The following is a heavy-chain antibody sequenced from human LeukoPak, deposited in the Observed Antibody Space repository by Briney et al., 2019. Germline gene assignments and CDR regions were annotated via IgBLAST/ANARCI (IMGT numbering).Heavy chain of an antibody. Sequence: PGGSLRLSCAASGFTFSTFAMIWVRQPPGKGLEWVSSIFLSGGEIHYADSVRGRFTISRDNSKSTLSLQMNSLRAEGSAVYYCARDSGLSMVRGVIRYYYYYMDVWGKGTTVTVSS. J-gene: IGHJ6*03. D-gene: IGHD3-10*01. V-gene: IGHV3-23*01. CDR1: GFTFSTFA. CDR3: ARDSGLSMVRGVIRYYYYYMDV. CDR2: IFLSGGEI.